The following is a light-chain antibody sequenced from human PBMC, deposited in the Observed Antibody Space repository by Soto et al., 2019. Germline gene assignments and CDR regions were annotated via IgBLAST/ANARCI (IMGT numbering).Light chain of an antibody. CDR1: QSVSSN. CDR2: SAS. Sequence: EVVLTQSPATLSVSPGERATLSCRASQSVSSNLVWYQQKSGQPPRLLIYSASTRATGIPARFSGTGSGTEFTLTISSLQSEDVAVYYCQQYRHWTRTFGDGTRVEIK. CDR3: QQYRHWTRT. V-gene: IGKV3-15*01. J-gene: IGKJ4*01.